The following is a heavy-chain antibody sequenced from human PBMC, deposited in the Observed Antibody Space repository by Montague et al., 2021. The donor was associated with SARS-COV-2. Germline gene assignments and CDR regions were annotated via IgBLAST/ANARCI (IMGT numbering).Heavy chain of an antibody. CDR1: GGSISTYY. Sequence: SETLSLTCTVSGGSISTYYWNWIRQSPGKGLEWIAYIDYSGSTNYNPSLQSRVIISVDRSKIQFSLKLNSVTAADTAIYYCARLPYDNSSGTGVWGQGTTVTVSS. CDR3: ARLPYDNSSGTGV. V-gene: IGHV4-59*01. CDR2: IDYSGST. D-gene: IGHD1-14*01. J-gene: IGHJ6*02.